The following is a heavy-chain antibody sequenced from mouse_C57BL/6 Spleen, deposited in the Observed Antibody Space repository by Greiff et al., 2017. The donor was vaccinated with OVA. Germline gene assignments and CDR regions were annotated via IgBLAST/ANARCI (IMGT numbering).Heavy chain of an antibody. J-gene: IGHJ2*01. CDR1: GYTFTSYW. D-gene: IGHD3-2*02. CDR2: IDPSDSET. Sequence: QVQLQQPGAELVRPGSSVKLSCKASGYTFTSYWMHWVKQRPIQGLEWIGNIDPSDSETHYNQKFKDKATLTVDKSSSTAYMQLSSLTSEDSAVYYWARRGSSGYDYFDYWGQGTTLTVSS. V-gene: IGHV1-52*01. CDR3: ARRGSSGYDYFDY.